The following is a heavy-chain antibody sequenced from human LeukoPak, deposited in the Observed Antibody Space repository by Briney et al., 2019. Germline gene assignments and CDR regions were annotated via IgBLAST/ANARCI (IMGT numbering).Heavy chain of an antibody. J-gene: IGHJ5*02. Sequence: SETLSLTCTVSGGSISSGGYYWSWIRQHPGKDLEWIGYIYYSGSTYYNPSLKSRVTISVDTSKNQFSLKLSSVTAADTAVYYCARVDDFWRWFDPWGQGTLVTVSS. CDR2: IYYSGST. CDR3: ARVDDFWRWFDP. D-gene: IGHD3-3*01. V-gene: IGHV4-31*03. CDR1: GGSISSGGYY.